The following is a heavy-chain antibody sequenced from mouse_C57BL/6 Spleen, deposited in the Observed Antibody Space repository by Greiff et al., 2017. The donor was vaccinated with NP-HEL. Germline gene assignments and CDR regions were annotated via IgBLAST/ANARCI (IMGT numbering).Heavy chain of an antibody. Sequence: EVQRVESGPELVKPGASVKMSCKASGYTFTDYNMHWVKQSHGKSLEWIGYINPNNGGTSYNQKFKGKATLTVNKSSSTAYMELRSLTSEDSAVYYCARQESWVYAMDYWGQGTSVTVSS. D-gene: IGHD4-1*01. CDR1: GYTFTDYN. CDR2: INPNNGGT. J-gene: IGHJ4*01. CDR3: ARQESWVYAMDY. V-gene: IGHV1-22*01.